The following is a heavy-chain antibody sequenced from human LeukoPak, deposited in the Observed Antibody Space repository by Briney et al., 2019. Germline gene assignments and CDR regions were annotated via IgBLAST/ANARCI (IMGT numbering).Heavy chain of an antibody. J-gene: IGHJ4*02. CDR2: INSDGSST. CDR1: GFTFRNYW. V-gene: IGHV3-74*01. D-gene: IGHD6-19*01. CDR3: ARGTGSSSGWYAY. Sequence: GGFLRLSCAASGFTFRNYWMHWVRQAPGKGLVGVSRINSDGSSTSYADSVRGRFTISRDNAKNRLYLQVNSLRAEDPAVYYCARGTGSSSGWYAYWGQGTLATV.